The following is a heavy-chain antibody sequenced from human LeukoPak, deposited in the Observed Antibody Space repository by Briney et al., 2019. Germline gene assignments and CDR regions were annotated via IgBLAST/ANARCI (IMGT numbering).Heavy chain of an antibody. D-gene: IGHD6-6*01. Sequence: PGGSLRLSCEASGFAFSSAPMHWVRQAPGKGLEWVAVISHEGTEKHYIESVKGRFTISRDNPKNTLYLQMNSLRPEDTGVYYCARQATSLKYYYNYLDGWGKGTTVIVSS. J-gene: IGHJ6*03. CDR1: GFAFSSAP. CDR3: ARQATSLKYYYNYLDG. V-gene: IGHV3-30*10. CDR2: ISHEGTEK.